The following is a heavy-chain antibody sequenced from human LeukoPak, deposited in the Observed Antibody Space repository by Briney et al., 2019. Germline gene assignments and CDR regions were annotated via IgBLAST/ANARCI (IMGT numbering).Heavy chain of an antibody. J-gene: IGHJ4*02. CDR3: AKDQGLATYSSGWYGYFDY. Sequence: GGSLRLSCAASGFTFDDYAMHWVRQAPGKGLEWVSLISWDGGSTYYADSVKGRFTISRDNSKNSLYLQMNSLRAEDTALYYCAKDQGLATYSSGWYGYFDYWGQGTLVTVSS. CDR1: GFTFDDYA. V-gene: IGHV3-43D*03. CDR2: ISWDGGST. D-gene: IGHD6-19*01.